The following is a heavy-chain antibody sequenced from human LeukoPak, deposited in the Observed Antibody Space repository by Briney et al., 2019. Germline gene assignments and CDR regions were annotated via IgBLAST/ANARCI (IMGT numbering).Heavy chain of an antibody. CDR1: GYIFTNYW. CDR2: IYPRDSDT. V-gene: IGHV5-51*01. CDR3: ARRQYSGYDFDF. J-gene: IGHJ4*02. Sequence: EESLKISCKASGYIFTNYWIGWVRQLPGKGLEWMGIIYPRDSDTRHSPSFQGQVTVSADKSISTAYLQWNTVEASDTAMYYCARRQYSGYDFDFWGQGTLVTVSS. D-gene: IGHD5-12*01.